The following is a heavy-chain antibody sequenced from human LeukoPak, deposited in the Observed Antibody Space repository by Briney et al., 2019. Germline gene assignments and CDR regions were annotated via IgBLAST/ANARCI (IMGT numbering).Heavy chain of an antibody. J-gene: IGHJ4*02. Sequence: GGSLGLSCAASGFTFSTNAMHWVRQAPGKGLEWVAVTSYDESHKYYADSVKGRFTISRDTANNTLYLQMNSLRAEDTAVYYCAKDATVEYYDFWSGHHGFDYWGQGTLVTVSS. D-gene: IGHD3-3*01. V-gene: IGHV3-30-3*01. CDR3: AKDATVEYYDFWSGHHGFDY. CDR1: GFTFSTNA. CDR2: TSYDESHK.